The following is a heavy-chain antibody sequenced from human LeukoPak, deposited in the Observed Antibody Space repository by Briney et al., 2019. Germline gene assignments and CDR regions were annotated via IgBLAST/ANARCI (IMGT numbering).Heavy chain of an antibody. CDR2: INHSGST. V-gene: IGHV4-34*01. Sequence: SETPSLTCAVYGGSFSGYYWSWIRQPPGKGLEWIGEINHSGSTNYNPSLKSRVTISVDTSKNQFSLKLSSVTAADTAVYYCVGYCSSTSCSDAFDIWGQGTMVTVSS. J-gene: IGHJ3*02. CDR1: GGSFSGYY. CDR3: VGYCSSTSCSDAFDI. D-gene: IGHD2-2*01.